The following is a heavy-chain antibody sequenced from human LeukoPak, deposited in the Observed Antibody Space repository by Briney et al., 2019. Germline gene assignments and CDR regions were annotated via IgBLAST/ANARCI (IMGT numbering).Heavy chain of an antibody. CDR3: AKALTKIVVLIPDGFDI. J-gene: IGHJ3*02. CDR1: GFSFDVYA. D-gene: IGHD3-22*01. V-gene: IGHV3-43*02. CDR2: ISGDGGYT. Sequence: PGGSLRLSCAASGFSFDVYAMHWVRQAPGKSLEWVSVISGDGGYTYHADSLKGRLTISRDNTKNSLYLQINSLRTEDTAVYFCAKALTKIVVLIPDGFDIWGQGTLVTVSS.